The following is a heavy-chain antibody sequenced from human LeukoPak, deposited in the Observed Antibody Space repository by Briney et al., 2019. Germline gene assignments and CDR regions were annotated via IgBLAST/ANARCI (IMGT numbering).Heavy chain of an antibody. D-gene: IGHD3-22*01. V-gene: IGHV3-23*01. J-gene: IGHJ4*02. CDR3: ARDRPNYYGSDGHYYRRDGDY. CDR1: GFTVSIYA. CDR2: ITSRGEST. Sequence: GGSLRLSCAASGFTVSIYAMSWVRQAPGKGLQWVSSITSRGESTWYVDSVKGRFTITRDNSENTLYLQMHSLRAEDTDVYYCARDRPNYYGSDGHYYRRDGDYWGRGTLVSVSS.